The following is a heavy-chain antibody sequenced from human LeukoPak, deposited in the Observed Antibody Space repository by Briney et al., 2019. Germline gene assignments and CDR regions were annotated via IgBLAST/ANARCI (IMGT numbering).Heavy chain of an antibody. Sequence: GASVKVSCKASGYTFTSYGISWVRQAPGQGLEWMGWISAYNGNTNYAQKLQGRVTMTTDTSTSTAYMELRSLRSDDTAVYYCARADYGDYEDPPYYIDYWGQGTLVTVSS. J-gene: IGHJ4*02. V-gene: IGHV1-18*01. CDR1: GYTFTSYG. D-gene: IGHD4-17*01. CDR2: ISAYNGNT. CDR3: ARADYGDYEDPPYYIDY.